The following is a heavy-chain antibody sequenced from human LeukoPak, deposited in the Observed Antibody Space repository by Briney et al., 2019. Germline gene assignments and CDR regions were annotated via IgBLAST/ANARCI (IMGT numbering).Heavy chain of an antibody. CDR2: INPKNGGT. CDR1: GYTFIDFY. Sequence: GASVKFSCKASGYTFIDFYMHWVRQAPGQGLEWMGWINPKNGGTNYAQKFQGRVTMTRDTSITTAYMELSRLRSDDTAAYYCARESSTTYRDWFDPWGRGTLFSVSS. V-gene: IGHV1-2*02. J-gene: IGHJ5*02. CDR3: ARESSTTYRDWFDP. D-gene: IGHD2/OR15-2a*01.